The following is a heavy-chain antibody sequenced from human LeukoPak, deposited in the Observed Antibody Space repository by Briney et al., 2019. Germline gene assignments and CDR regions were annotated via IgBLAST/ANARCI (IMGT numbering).Heavy chain of an antibody. CDR3: ARGGSLAAAPHRYYFDY. CDR1: GYTLTSYG. J-gene: IGHJ4*02. D-gene: IGHD6-19*01. Sequence: ASVKVSCKASGYTLTSYGISWVRQAPGQGLEWMGWISAYNGNTNYAQKLQGRVTMTTDTSTSTAYMELRSLRSDDTAVYYCARGGSLAAAPHRYYFDYWGLGTPVTVSS. V-gene: IGHV1-18*01. CDR2: ISAYNGNT.